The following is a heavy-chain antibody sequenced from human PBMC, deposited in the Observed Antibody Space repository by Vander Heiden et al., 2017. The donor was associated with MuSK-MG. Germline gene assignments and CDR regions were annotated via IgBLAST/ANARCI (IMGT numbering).Heavy chain of an antibody. J-gene: IGHJ4*02. D-gene: IGHD1-20*01. CDR1: GFTVSRNY. CDR3: ARCTWYNWNDVGFDY. CDR2: IYSGGST. Sequence: EVQLVESGGGLIQPGGSLRLSCAASGFTVSRNYMSWVRQDPGKGLGWVSVIYSGGSTYYADSVKGRFTISRDNSKNTLYLQMNSLRAEDTAVYYCARCTWYNWNDVGFDYWGQGTLVTVSS. V-gene: IGHV3-53*01.